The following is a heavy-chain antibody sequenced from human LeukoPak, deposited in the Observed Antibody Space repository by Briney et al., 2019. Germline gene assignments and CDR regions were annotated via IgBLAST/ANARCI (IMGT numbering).Heavy chain of an antibody. V-gene: IGHV3-30*14. CDR3: ARASTWVPGKDSSGYYYPYAFDI. J-gene: IGHJ3*02. D-gene: IGHD3-22*01. CDR1: IYTFSSSV. CDR2: ISYDGTDK. Sequence: GGSLRLSCAASIYTFSSSVMHWVRQAPGKGLEWVAAISYDGTDKYYAVSVKGRFTTSRDNSKNTLCLQVNSLRGEDTAVYYCARASTWVPGKDSSGYYYPYAFDIWGQGTMVTVSS.